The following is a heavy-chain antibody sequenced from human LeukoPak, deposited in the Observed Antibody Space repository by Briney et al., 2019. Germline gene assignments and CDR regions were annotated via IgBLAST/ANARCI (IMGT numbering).Heavy chain of an antibody. V-gene: IGHV3-48*01. D-gene: IGHD1-26*01. CDR1: GFTFSSYT. CDR3: ARQVREWELSFDY. CDR2: ISTTSSTI. J-gene: IGHJ4*02. Sequence: PGGSLRLSCAASGFTFSSYTMNWVRQAPGKGLGWGSYISTTSSTIYYADSVKRRFTISRDNAKSSLYLQMNSLRAEDTAVYYCARQVREWELSFDYWGQGTLVTVSS.